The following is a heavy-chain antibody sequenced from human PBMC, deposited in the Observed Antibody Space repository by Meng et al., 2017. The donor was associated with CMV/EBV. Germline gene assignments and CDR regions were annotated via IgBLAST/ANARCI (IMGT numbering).Heavy chain of an antibody. CDR2: ISAYNGNT. D-gene: IGHD5-12*01. Sequence: QVQRVQYGAEVKKPGAPAKVSCKASGYTFTSYGISWVRQASGQGLEWMGWISAYNGNTNYAQKLQGRVTMTTDTSTSTAYMELRSLRSDDTAVYYCARGGASSGYDLIDYWGQGTLVTVSS. J-gene: IGHJ4*02. CDR1: GYTFTSYG. CDR3: ARGGASSGYDLIDY. V-gene: IGHV1-18*01.